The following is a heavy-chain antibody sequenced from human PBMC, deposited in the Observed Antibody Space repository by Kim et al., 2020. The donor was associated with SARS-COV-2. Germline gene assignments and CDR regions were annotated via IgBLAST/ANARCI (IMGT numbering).Heavy chain of an antibody. CDR3: AWGGRGGATHVDY. D-gene: IGHD1-26*01. J-gene: IGHJ4*02. CDR1: GGTFSSYA. V-gene: IGHV1-69*13. Sequence: SVKVSCKASGGTFSSYAISWVRQAPGQGLEWMGGIIPIFGTANYAQKFQGRVTITADESTSTAYMELSSLRSEDTAVYYCAWGGRGGATHVDYWGQGTLVTVSS. CDR2: IIPIFGTA.